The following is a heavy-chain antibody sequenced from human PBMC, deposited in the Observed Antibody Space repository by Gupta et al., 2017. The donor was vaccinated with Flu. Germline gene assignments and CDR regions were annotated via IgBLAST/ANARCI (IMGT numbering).Heavy chain of an antibody. D-gene: IGHD3-22*01. Sequence: EVQLVESGGGLVKPGGSLRLSCAASGFIFGTYFISWVRQAPGKGLEWVSSISSSSSYIYYADSVKGRFTISRDNAKNSLSLQLNSLRVEDTAVYYCVRHFSDRDAFDVWGQGTMVTAFS. CDR3: VRHFSDRDAFDV. J-gene: IGHJ3*01. V-gene: IGHV3-21*01. CDR1: GFIFGTYF. CDR2: ISSSSSYI.